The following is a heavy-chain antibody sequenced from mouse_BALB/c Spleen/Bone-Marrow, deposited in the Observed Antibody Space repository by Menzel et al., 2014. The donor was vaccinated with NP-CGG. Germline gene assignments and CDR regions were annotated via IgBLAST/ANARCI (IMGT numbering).Heavy chain of an antibody. V-gene: IGHV1-69*01. Sequence: QVQLQQPGAELVMPGASVKMSCKASGHTFTDYWMHWVKQRPGQGLEWIGAIDTSDSYTSYNQKFKGMATLTVDESSSTAYMQLSSLTSEDSAVYYCARSDYRYDPFAYWGQGTLVTVSA. D-gene: IGHD2-14*01. J-gene: IGHJ3*01. CDR2: IDTSDSYT. CDR1: GHTFTDYW. CDR3: ARSDYRYDPFAY.